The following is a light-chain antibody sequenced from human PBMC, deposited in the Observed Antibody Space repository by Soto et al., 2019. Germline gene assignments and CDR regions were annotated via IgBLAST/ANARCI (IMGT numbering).Light chain of an antibody. J-gene: IGKJ1*01. CDR1: QSVSSNH. CDR3: QQYGSSGT. V-gene: IGKV3-20*01. Sequence: DIVFSQSPGTPSLSPGERATLSCQASQSVSSNHLAWYQQKPGQAPRLLIYGASNRATGIPDRFSGSGSGTDFTLTISRLEPEDFAVYYCQQYGSSGTFGQGTKVDIK. CDR2: GAS.